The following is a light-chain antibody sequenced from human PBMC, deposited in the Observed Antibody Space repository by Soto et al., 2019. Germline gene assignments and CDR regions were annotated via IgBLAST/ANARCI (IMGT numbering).Light chain of an antibody. CDR1: QSISSW. J-gene: IGKJ1*01. Sequence: DIQMTQSHSTLSASVWDRVAITCRASQSISSWLAWYQQKPGKAPKLLIYKASSLESGVPSRFSGSGSGTEFTLTISSLQPDDFATYYCQQYNSIRRTFGQGTKVDI. CDR2: KAS. V-gene: IGKV1-5*03. CDR3: QQYNSIRRT.